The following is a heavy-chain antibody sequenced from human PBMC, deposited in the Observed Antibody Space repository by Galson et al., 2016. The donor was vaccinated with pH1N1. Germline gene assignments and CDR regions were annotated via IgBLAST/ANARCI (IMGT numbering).Heavy chain of an antibody. CDR3: ARNFGLSGSGRHFDF. CDR2: INSDGSST. V-gene: IGHV3-74*01. Sequence: SLRLSCAASGFTFSSYWMHWVHQAPGKGLVWVSRINSDGSSTSCADSVKGRFTISRDNAKNTLYLQMHSRRAEDTAVYYCARNFGLSGSGRHFDFWGQGTLVTVSS. CDR1: GFTFSSYW. J-gene: IGHJ4*02. D-gene: IGHD3-16*01.